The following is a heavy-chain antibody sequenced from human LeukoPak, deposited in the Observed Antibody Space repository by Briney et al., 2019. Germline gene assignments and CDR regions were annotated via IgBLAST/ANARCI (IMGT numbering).Heavy chain of an antibody. D-gene: IGHD6-13*01. CDR3: ARHLIAAAGPFDC. J-gene: IGHJ4*02. Sequence: SETLSLTCTVSGYSISSGYYWGWIRQPPGKGLEWIGSIYHSGSTYYNPSLKSRVTISVDTSKNQFSLKLSSVTAADTAVYYCARHLIAAAGPFDCWGQGTLVTVSS. V-gene: IGHV4-38-2*02. CDR1: GYSISSGYY. CDR2: IYHSGST.